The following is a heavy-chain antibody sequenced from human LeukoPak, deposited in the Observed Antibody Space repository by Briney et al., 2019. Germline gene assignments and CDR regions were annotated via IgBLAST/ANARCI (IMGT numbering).Heavy chain of an antibody. CDR3: ASLYGGLRDFDY. Sequence: GGSLRLSCAASGFTFTSYSMNWVRQAPGKGLEWVSSISSSSSYIYYADSVKGRFTISRDNAKNSLYLQMNSLRAEDTAVYYCASLYGGLRDFDYWGQGTLVTVSS. CDR1: GFTFTSYS. V-gene: IGHV3-21*01. CDR2: ISSSSSYI. J-gene: IGHJ4*02. D-gene: IGHD1-26*01.